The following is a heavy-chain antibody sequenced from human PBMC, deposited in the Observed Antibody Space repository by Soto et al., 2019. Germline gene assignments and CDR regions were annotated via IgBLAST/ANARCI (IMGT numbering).Heavy chain of an antibody. D-gene: IGHD3-3*01. CDR2: IRRKAPNHAP. V-gene: IGHV3-73*02. J-gene: IGHJ4*02. Sequence: EVQLVESGGGLVQPGGSLKLSCAASGFIFSDSALHWVRQASGKGLEWVGRIRRKAPNHAPTYAASVEGRFAISRDESKNTAYLQMNSLKTEDTAIYYCTRGIDVCSGYPRHYLDYWGQGTLVTVSS. CDR1: GFIFSDSA. CDR3: TRGIDVCSGYPRHYLDY.